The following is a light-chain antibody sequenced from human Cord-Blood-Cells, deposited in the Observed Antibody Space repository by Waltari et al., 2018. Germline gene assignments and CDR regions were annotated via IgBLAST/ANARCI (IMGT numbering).Light chain of an antibody. CDR2: EVS. J-gene: IGLJ1*01. V-gene: IGLV2-14*01. CDR1: SSAVGGYNY. Sequence: QSALTQPASVSGSPGQSITISCNGTSSAVGGYNYVSWYQQHPGKAPKLMIYEVSNRPSGVSNRFSGSKSGNTASLTISGLQAEDEADYYCSSYTSSSRVFGTGTKVTVL. CDR3: SSYTSSSRV.